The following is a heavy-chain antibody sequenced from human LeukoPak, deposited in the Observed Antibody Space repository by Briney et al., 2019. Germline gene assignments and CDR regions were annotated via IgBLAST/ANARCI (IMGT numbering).Heavy chain of an antibody. CDR3: ATLGSHFDY. Sequence: QPGRSLRLSCAASGFTFSSYAMHWVRQAPGKGLEWVAVISYDGSNKYYADSVKGRFTISRDNSKNTLYLQMNSLRAEDTAVYYCATLGSHFDYWGQGTLVTVYS. D-gene: IGHD3-10*01. CDR2: ISYDGSNK. J-gene: IGHJ4*02. CDR1: GFTFSSYA. V-gene: IGHV3-30*04.